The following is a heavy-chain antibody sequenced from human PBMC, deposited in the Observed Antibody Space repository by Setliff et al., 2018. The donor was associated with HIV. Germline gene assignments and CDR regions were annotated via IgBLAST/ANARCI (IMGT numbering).Heavy chain of an antibody. CDR2: IYTSGSI. CDR3: ARVFPPTRGAPFGIPPGAFDI. J-gene: IGHJ3*02. V-gene: IGHV4-4*07. CDR1: GGSMSSYY. Sequence: VNSSETLSLTCSVSGGSMSSYYWSWIRQTASKGLEWIGRIYTSGSIIYNPSLRSRVTMSVDTSKNQFSLKLSAVTAADTAVYYCARVFPPTRGAPFGIPPGAFDIWGQGTMVTVSS. D-gene: IGHD2-21*01.